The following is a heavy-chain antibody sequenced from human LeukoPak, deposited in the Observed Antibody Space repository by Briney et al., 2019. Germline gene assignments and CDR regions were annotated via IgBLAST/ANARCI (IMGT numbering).Heavy chain of an antibody. CDR1: GFTFSDYY. D-gene: IGHD2-2*01. CDR3: ARDPSGIVVVPAAISEFWGFDP. Sequence: GGSLRLSCAASGFTFSDYYMSWLRQAPGKGLEWVSYISSSGSTIYYADSVKGRFTISRDNAKNSLYLQMNSLRAEDTAVYYCARDPSGIVVVPAAISEFWGFDPWGQGTLVTVSS. J-gene: IGHJ5*02. CDR2: ISSSGSTI. V-gene: IGHV3-11*04.